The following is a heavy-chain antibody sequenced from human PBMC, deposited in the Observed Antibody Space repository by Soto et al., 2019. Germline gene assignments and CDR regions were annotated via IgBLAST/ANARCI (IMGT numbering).Heavy chain of an antibody. CDR3: ARVLVIAVAGAQPPGVPSGCFDP. Sequence: ASVKVSCKASGYTFTSYGISWVRQAPGQGLEWMGWISAYNGNTNYAQKLQGRVTMTTDTSTSTAYMELRSLRSDDTAVYYCARVLVIAVAGAQPPGVPSGCFDPWGQGTLVTV. J-gene: IGHJ5*02. CDR1: GYTFTSYG. D-gene: IGHD6-19*01. V-gene: IGHV1-18*04. CDR2: ISAYNGNT.